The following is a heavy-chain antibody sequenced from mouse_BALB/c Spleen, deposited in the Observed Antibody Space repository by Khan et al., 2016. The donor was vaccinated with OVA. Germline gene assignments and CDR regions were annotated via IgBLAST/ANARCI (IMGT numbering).Heavy chain of an antibody. CDR3: ANPRQLGLMGWFAY. D-gene: IGHD3-2*01. CDR1: GYTFTNHH. J-gene: IGHJ3*01. Sequence: VQLKESGAELVRPGASVKISCKAFGYTFTNHHINWVKQRPGQGLDWIGYINPYNDYTNYNQKFKDKATLTVDKSSSTAYMELSSLTSEDSAVYYGANPRQLGLMGWFAYWGQGTLVTVSA. V-gene: IGHV1S45*01. CDR2: INPYNDYT.